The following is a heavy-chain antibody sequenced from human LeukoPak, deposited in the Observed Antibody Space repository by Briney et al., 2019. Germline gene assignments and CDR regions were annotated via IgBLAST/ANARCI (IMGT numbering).Heavy chain of an antibody. V-gene: IGHV3-74*01. Sequence: GGSLRLSCAASEFPFSSYWMHWVRQVPGKGLVWVSRIKRDGSITTYADSVKGRFTISRDNAKNTLYLQMNSLRAEDTAGYYFARVGALAGAFDIWGQGTVVTVSS. J-gene: IGHJ3*02. D-gene: IGHD1-14*01. CDR1: EFPFSSYW. CDR3: ARVGALAGAFDI. CDR2: IKRDGSIT.